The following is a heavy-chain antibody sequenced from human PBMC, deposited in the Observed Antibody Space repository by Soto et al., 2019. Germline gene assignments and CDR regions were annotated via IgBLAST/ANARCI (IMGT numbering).Heavy chain of an antibody. V-gene: IGHV3-53*01. CDR2: IYSGGST. CDR1: GFTVSSNY. Sequence: PGGSLRLSCAASGFTVSSNYMSWVRQAPGKGLEWVSVIYSGGSTYYADSVKGRFTISRDNSKNTLYLQMNSLRAEDTAVYYCVREPSDYYYYGMDVWGQGTTVTVSS. CDR3: VREPSDYYYYGMDV. J-gene: IGHJ6*02.